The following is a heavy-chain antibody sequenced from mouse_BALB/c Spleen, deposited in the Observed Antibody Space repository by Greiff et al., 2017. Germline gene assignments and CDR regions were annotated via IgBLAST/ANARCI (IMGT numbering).Heavy chain of an antibody. J-gene: IGHJ3*01. D-gene: IGHD2-2*01. CDR3: ARDYGYDAWFAY. V-gene: IGHV5-6-5*01. CDR1: GFTFSSYA. Sequence: EVNLVESGGGLVKPGGSLKLSCAASGFTFSSYAMSWVRQTPEKRLEWVASISSGGSTYYPDSVKGRFTISRDNARNILYLQMSSLRSEDTAMYYCARDYGYDAWFAYWGQGTLVTVSA. CDR2: ISSGGST.